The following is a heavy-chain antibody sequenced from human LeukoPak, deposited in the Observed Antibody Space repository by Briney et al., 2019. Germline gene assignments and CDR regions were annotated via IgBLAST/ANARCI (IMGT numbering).Heavy chain of an antibody. Sequence: NSSETLSLTCAVSVGSMSIGGYSWSWGRQPPGEVLEWIGYIYHSGSTYYNPSLKSRVTISVDRSKNQFSLKLSSVTAADTAVYYCARMAAAVYNWFDPWGQGTLVTVSS. V-gene: IGHV4-30-2*01. CDR3: ARMAAAVYNWFDP. CDR1: VGSMSIGGYS. J-gene: IGHJ5*02. D-gene: IGHD6-13*01. CDR2: IYHSGST.